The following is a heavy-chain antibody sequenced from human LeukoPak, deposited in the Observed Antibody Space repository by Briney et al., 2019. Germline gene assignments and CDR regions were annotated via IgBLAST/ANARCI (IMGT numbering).Heavy chain of an antibody. Sequence: ASVKVSCKASGYTFTGYYMHWVRQAPGQGLEWMGWINPNSGGTNYAQKFQGRVTMTRDTSISTAYMELSRLRSDDTAVYYCAGRYCSGGSCYSVVFDYWGQGTLVTVSS. V-gene: IGHV1-2*02. J-gene: IGHJ4*02. CDR1: GYTFTGYY. CDR2: INPNSGGT. D-gene: IGHD2-15*01. CDR3: AGRYCSGGSCYSVVFDY.